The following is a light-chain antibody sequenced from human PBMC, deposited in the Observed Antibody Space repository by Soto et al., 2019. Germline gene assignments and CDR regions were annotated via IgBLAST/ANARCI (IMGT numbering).Light chain of an antibody. V-gene: IGLV1-44*01. J-gene: IGLJ3*02. Sequence: QSVLTQPPSASGTPGQRVTIPCSGSTSNIGSNTVSWYQQLPGTAPKLLIYSDKQRPAGVPDRFSGSKSGTSASLDISGLQSEDEADYYCAAWEDSLNGVVFGGGTKLTVL. CDR2: SDK. CDR1: TSNIGSNT. CDR3: AAWEDSLNGVV.